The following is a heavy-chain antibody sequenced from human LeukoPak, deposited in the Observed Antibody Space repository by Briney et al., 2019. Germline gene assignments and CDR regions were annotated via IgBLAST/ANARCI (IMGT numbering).Heavy chain of an antibody. J-gene: IGHJ4*02. CDR1: GYTLTELS. V-gene: IGHV1-24*01. CDR3: ATTPTNCYGSGASDYFDY. Sequence: ASVNLSCKVSGYTLTELSMHWVRQAPGKGLEWMGGFDPEDGETIYAQKFQGRVTMTEDTSTDTAYMELSSLRSEDTAVYYCATTPTNCYGSGASDYFDYWGQGTLVTVSS. D-gene: IGHD3-10*01. CDR2: FDPEDGET.